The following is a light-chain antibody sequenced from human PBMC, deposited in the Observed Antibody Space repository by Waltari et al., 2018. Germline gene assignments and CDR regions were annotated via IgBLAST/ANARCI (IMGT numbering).Light chain of an antibody. V-gene: IGKV1-39*01. CDR1: RSIAGF. CDR3: QQSYDFPYT. J-gene: IGKJ2*01. CDR2: AAT. Sequence: DIQMTQSPSSLAASIGDRVTITCRERRSIAGFLHWYKQKPGKAPNRLIHAATRLQSGAPSRVSGTGSGTHFTRTISNLQPEDFATYYCQQSYDFPYTFGQGTNLEIK.